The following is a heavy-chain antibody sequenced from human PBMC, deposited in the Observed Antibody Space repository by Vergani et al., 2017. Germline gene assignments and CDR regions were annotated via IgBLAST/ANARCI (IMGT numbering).Heavy chain of an antibody. V-gene: IGHV1-69*01. CDR3: ARDSEYCSSTSCSASYYYYYYMDV. CDR2: IIPIFGTA. CDR1: GGTFSSYA. Sequence: QVQLVQSGAEVKKPGSSVKVYCKASGGTFSSYAISWVRQAPGQGLEWMGGIIPIFGTANYAQKFQGRVTITADESTSTAYMELSSLRSEDTAVYYCARDSEYCSSTSCSASYYYYYYMDVWGKGTTVTVSS. J-gene: IGHJ6*03. D-gene: IGHD2-2*01.